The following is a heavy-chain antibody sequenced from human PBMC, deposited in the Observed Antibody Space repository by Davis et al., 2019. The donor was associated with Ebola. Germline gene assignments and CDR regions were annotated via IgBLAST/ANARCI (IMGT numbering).Heavy chain of an antibody. D-gene: IGHD3-10*01. Sequence: PGGSLRLSCAASGLTFSIFWMHCVRHAPGKGLVWVSHIHSEGSSTTYADSVKGRFTISRDNAKNTLYLQMNSLRAEGTAVYYCARGPRLWLGECLQRLYGYGMDVWGQGTTVTVSS. J-gene: IGHJ6*02. V-gene: IGHV3-74*01. CDR2: IHSEGSST. CDR1: GLTFSIFW. CDR3: ARGPRLWLGECLQRLYGYGMDV.